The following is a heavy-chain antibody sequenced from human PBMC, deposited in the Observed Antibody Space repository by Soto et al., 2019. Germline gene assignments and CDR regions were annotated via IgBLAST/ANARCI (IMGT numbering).Heavy chain of an antibody. Sequence: QVQLVQSGAEVKKPGASVKVSCKASGYTFTSYYINWVRQATGQGLEWMGWMNPNSGNTGYAQKFQGRVTMTRNTSRSTAYMELSSLRSEDTAVYYCARGPTWAGNVDYWGQGTLVTVSS. J-gene: IGHJ4*02. V-gene: IGHV1-8*01. D-gene: IGHD1-1*01. CDR2: MNPNSGNT. CDR1: GYTFTSYY. CDR3: ARGPTWAGNVDY.